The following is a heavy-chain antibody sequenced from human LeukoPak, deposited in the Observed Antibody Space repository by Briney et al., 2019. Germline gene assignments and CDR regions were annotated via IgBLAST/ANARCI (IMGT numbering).Heavy chain of an antibody. CDR2: ISAYNGNT. CDR1: GYTFTSYG. V-gene: IGHV1-18*01. CDR3: ARDGTMVRGGAYYYYGMDV. D-gene: IGHD3-10*01. Sequence: ASVKVSCKASGYTFTSYGISWVRQAPGQGLEWMGWISAYNGNTNYAQKLQGRVTMTTDTSTSTAYMELRSLRSDDTAVYYCARDGTMVRGGAYYYYGMDVWGQGTTVTVSS. J-gene: IGHJ6*02.